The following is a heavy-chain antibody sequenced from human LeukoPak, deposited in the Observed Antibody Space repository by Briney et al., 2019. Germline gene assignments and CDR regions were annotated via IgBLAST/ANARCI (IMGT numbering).Heavy chain of an antibody. Sequence: GGSLRLSCAASGFTFSSLTVNWDSQPPGKGLEWVSSISSSSSHIYYADSVKGRFNITRDTAKNSLYLQMSTLRAEDTAVYYCARDTLRANDAFYIWGQGTMVTVSS. CDR2: ISSSSSHI. D-gene: IGHD1-1*01. CDR1: GFTFSSLT. CDR3: ARDTLRANDAFYI. J-gene: IGHJ3*02. V-gene: IGHV3-21*01.